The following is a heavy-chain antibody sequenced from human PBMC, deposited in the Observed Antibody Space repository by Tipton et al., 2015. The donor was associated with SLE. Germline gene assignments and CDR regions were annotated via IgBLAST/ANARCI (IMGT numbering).Heavy chain of an antibody. Sequence: QLVQSGAEVKKPGASVKVSCKASGYTFTSYGISWVRQAPGQGLEWMGWISAYNGNTNYAQKLQGRVTMTTDTSTSTAYMELRSLRSDDTAVYYCARVDYYDSSGTYWYFDLWGRGTLVTVSS. D-gene: IGHD3-22*01. CDR2: ISAYNGNT. CDR1: GYTFTSYG. J-gene: IGHJ2*01. V-gene: IGHV1-18*04. CDR3: ARVDYYDSSGTYWYFDL.